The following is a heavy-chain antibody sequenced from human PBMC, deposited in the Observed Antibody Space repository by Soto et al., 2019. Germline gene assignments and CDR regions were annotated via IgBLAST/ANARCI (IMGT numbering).Heavy chain of an antibody. Sequence: QVQLVEAGGGVVQPGGSLTLSCAASGFTFSSYGMHWVRQAPGKGLEWVAVMSYDGKNKYYADSVKGRFTVSRDNSRNTQFLQMNSLRVEDTAVYYCAKGFISGGYCANGICYHFDYWGQGTPVTVSS. J-gene: IGHJ4*02. CDR3: AKGFISGGYCANGICYHFDY. V-gene: IGHV3-30*18. D-gene: IGHD2-8*01. CDR2: MSYDGKNK. CDR1: GFTFSSYG.